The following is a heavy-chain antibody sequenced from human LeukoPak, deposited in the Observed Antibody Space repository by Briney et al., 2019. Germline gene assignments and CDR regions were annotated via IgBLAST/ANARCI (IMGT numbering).Heavy chain of an antibody. CDR2: IYYSGST. CDR3: ASSVDTARVARGVCDY. D-gene: IGHD5-18*01. CDR1: GGSISSSSYY. Sequence: SETLSLTCTVSGGSISSSSYYWGWIRQPPGKGLEWIGSIYYSGSTYYNPSLKSRVTISVDTSKNQFSLKLSSVTAADTAVYYCASSVDTARVARGVCDYWGQGTLVTVSS. J-gene: IGHJ4*02. V-gene: IGHV4-39*01.